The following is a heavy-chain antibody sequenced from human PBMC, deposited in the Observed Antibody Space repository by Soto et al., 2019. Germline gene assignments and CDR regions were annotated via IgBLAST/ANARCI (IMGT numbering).Heavy chain of an antibody. Sequence: QVQPVDSGGGVVQSGRSLRLSCAGSGFSLNNYGIHWVRQAPGKGLEWVAHLWYDGVRQSYLDSVRGRFSISRDRSTNTIYLQMNSLRPDDTVTYFCVRESTPPFFDSWGQGTLVTVTS. D-gene: IGHD2-2*01. CDR2: LWYDGVRQ. V-gene: IGHV3-33*01. CDR1: GFSLNNYG. J-gene: IGHJ4*02. CDR3: VRESTPPFFDS.